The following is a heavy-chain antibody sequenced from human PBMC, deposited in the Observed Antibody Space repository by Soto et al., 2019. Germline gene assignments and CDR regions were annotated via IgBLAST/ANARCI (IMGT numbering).Heavy chain of an antibody. CDR1: GGSFSGYY. CDR3: ARASEYYYYYMDV. Sequence: QVQLQQWGAGLLKPSETLSLTCAVYGGSFSGYYWSWIRQPPGKGLEWIGEINHSGSTNYNPSLKSRVTISVDTSKNQFSLKLSSVTAADTAEYYCARASEYYYYYMDVWGKGTTVTVSS. J-gene: IGHJ6*03. V-gene: IGHV4-34*01. CDR2: INHSGST.